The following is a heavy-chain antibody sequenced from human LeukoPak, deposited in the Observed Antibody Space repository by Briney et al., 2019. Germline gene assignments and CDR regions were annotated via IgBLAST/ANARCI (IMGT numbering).Heavy chain of an antibody. CDR1: GGTFSSYA. Sequence: SVKVSCKASGGTFSSYAISWVRQAPGQGPEWMGGIIPIFGTANYAQKFQGRVTITADESTSTAYMELSSLRSEDTAVYYCARVVDYYDSSGYLPDYWGQGTLVTVSS. CDR3: ARVVDYYDSSGYLPDY. D-gene: IGHD3-22*01. CDR2: IIPIFGTA. J-gene: IGHJ4*02. V-gene: IGHV1-69*13.